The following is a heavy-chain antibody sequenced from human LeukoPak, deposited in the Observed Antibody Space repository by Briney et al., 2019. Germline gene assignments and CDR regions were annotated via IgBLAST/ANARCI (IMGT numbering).Heavy chain of an antibody. J-gene: IGHJ4*02. D-gene: IGHD1-1*01. CDR3: ARCTTGKTFGSLREIKKSREIDF. Sequence: GGSLRLSCAASGFTLTIYWMSWVRQAPGKGLEWVANIKEDGSEKYYVDSVKGRFTISRDNRKNSLFLQMNSLRGEDTAVYYCARCTTGKTFGSLREIKKSREIDFWGQGTLVTVSS. V-gene: IGHV3-7*01. CDR1: GFTLTIYW. CDR2: IKEDGSEK.